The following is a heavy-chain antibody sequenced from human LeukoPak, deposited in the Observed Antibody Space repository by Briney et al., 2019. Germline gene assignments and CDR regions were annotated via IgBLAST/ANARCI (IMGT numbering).Heavy chain of an antibody. D-gene: IGHD2/OR15-2a*01. J-gene: IGHJ4*02. CDR2: VDPEDGET. V-gene: IGHV1-69-2*01. CDR1: GYTFTYYY. CDR3: ATGLPPSMQFDY. Sequence: GASVKISCKVSGYTFTYYYMHWVQQAPGKGLEWRGLVDPEDGETIYAKKFQGRVTITADTSTDTAYMELSSLRSEDTAVYYCATGLPPSMQFDYWGQGTLVTVSS.